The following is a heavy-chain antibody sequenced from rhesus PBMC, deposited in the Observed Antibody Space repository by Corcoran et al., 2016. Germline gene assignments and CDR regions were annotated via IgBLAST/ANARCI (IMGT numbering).Heavy chain of an antibody. Sequence: QVQLQELGPGLVKPSETLSLTCAVSGGSISSSYYYWSWIRQAPGKGLEWMGDISYSGTPSYNPSLKSRVTISRDTSKNQFSLRLTSVTAADTAVYYCARQGGAAAEIDYWGQGVLVTVSS. D-gene: IGHD6-31*01. CDR1: GGSISSSYYY. J-gene: IGHJ4*01. CDR3: ARQGGAAAEIDY. V-gene: IGHV4-122*02. CDR2: ISYSGTP.